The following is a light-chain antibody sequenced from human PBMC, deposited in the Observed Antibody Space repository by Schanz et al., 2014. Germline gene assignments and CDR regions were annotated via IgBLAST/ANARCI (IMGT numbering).Light chain of an antibody. V-gene: IGKV3-20*01. CDR1: QSVSSSY. CDR3: QQYGSSPIT. J-gene: IGKJ5*01. Sequence: TQSPATLSLSPGERATLSCRASQSVSSSYLAWYQQKPGQAPRLLIYGASTRATGIPARFSGSGSGTEFTLTISRLEPGDFAVFYCQQYGSSPITFGQGTRLEIK. CDR2: GAS.